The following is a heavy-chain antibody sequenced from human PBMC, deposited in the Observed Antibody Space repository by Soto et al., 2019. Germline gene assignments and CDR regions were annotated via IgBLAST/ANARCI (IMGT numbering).Heavy chain of an antibody. Sequence: PGGSLRLSCAASGFTFSSYAMSWVRQAPGKGLEWVSAISGSGGSTYYADSVKGRFTISRDNSKNTLYLQMNSLRAEDTAVYYCAKDRAVDTAMAHLDYWGQGTLVTVSS. V-gene: IGHV3-23*01. CDR3: AKDRAVDTAMAHLDY. CDR1: GFTFSSYA. D-gene: IGHD5-18*01. J-gene: IGHJ4*02. CDR2: ISGSGGST.